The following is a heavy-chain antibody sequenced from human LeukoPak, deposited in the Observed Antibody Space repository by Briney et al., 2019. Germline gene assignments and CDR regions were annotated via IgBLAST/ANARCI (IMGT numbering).Heavy chain of an antibody. V-gene: IGHV1-2*02. CDR1: GYTFTGYY. CDR3: ARDGLYYYDGSGNWFDP. CDR2: INPNSGGT. Sequence: GASVKVSCKASGYTFTGYYMHWVRQAPGQGLEWMGWINPNSGGTNYAQKFQGRVTMTRDTSISTAYMELGRLRSDDTAVYFCARDGLYYYDGSGNWFDPWGQGTLATVSS. D-gene: IGHD3-22*01. J-gene: IGHJ5*02.